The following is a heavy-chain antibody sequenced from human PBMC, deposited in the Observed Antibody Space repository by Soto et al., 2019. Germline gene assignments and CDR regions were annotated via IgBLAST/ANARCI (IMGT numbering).Heavy chain of an antibody. V-gene: IGHV4-39*01. J-gene: IGHJ6*03. CDR2: IFLSWST. D-gene: IGHD3-10*01. Sequence: QLQLQESGPGLVKPSETLSLTCTVSGVSISSNLHYWGWIREPPGKGLEWIGSIFLSWSTSYSPYLQSRVTISVDTTKNRFSLRLTSATAADTAVYYCASHPLHSYGSGETYYYYLDVWGKGSTVTVSS. CDR1: GVSISSNLHY. CDR3: ASHPLHSYGSGETYYYYLDV.